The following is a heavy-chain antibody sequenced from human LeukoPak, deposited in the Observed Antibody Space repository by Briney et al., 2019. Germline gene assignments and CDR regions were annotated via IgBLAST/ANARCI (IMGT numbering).Heavy chain of an antibody. CDR2: ISSSGSII. V-gene: IGHV3-48*03. Sequence: GGSLRLFYAPSGFTFGNYKTSWVRQAPGKGLEWVSYISSSGSIIYYSDSVKGRFTISRDNAKNSLYLQMNSLRAENTAVYYCARAFGYCCGQGTLVTVSS. CDR3: ARAFGYC. J-gene: IGHJ4*02. CDR1: GFTFGNYK. D-gene: IGHD3-10*01.